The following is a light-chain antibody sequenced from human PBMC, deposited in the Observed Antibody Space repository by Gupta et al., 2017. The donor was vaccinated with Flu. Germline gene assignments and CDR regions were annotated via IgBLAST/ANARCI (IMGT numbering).Light chain of an antibody. Sequence: DILLTQSPGTLSLSQGERATLSCRASQSVSSGYVAWYRQKPFQAPRLIIYGASRRANSITDRFCGSGFGTDVSLTVSGLEPEDFAVYYCQQFRTFGQGTKVEI. CDR2: GAS. CDR1: QSVSSGY. V-gene: IGKV3-20*01. J-gene: IGKJ1*01. CDR3: QQFRT.